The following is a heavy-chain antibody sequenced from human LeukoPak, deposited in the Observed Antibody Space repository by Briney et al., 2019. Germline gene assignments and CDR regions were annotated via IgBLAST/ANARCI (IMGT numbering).Heavy chain of an antibody. CDR2: ISGSGGST. D-gene: IGHD3-22*01. V-gene: IGHV3-23*01. CDR3: AKKYQAGYYYDSSGYS. CDR1: GFTFSSYA. J-gene: IGHJ3*01. Sequence: GGSLRLSCAASGFTFSSYAMRWVRQAPGKGLEWVSAISGSGGSTYYADSVKGRFTISRDNSKNTLYLRMNSLRAEDTAVYYCAKKYQAGYYYDSSGYSWGQGTMVTVSS.